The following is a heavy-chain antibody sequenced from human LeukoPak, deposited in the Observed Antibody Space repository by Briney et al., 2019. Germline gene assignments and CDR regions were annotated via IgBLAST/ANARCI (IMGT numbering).Heavy chain of an antibody. CDR1: GGSISSHY. D-gene: IGHD2-15*01. Sequence: SETLSLTCTVSGGSISSHYWSWIRQPPGKGLEWMGYIYYSGNTNSNPSLKSRVTVSVDTSNNQFSLKLSSVTAADTAVYYCARDLGSVTSGGSCYFDYWGQGTLVTVSS. V-gene: IGHV4-59*11. CDR2: IYYSGNT. J-gene: IGHJ4*02. CDR3: ARDLGSVTSGGSCYFDY.